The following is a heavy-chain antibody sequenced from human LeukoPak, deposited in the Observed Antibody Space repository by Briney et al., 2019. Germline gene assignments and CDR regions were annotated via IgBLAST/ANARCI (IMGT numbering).Heavy chain of an antibody. CDR3: ARASHDYGDYSHFDY. CDR2: IYHSGST. Sequence: SETLSLTCAVSGGSISSSNWWSWVRQPPGQGLEWIGEIYHSGSTNFNPSLKTRVTISLDKSKKQFSLKLSSVTAADTAVYYCARASHDYGDYSHFDYWGQGTLVTVSS. J-gene: IGHJ4*02. CDR1: GGSISSSNW. V-gene: IGHV4-4*02. D-gene: IGHD4-17*01.